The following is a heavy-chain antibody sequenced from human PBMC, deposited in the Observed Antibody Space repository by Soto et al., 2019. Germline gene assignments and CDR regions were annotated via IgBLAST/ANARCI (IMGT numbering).Heavy chain of an antibody. CDR1: GGSISSSSYY. CDR2: IYYSGST. CDR3: ARHRPRSTSGYDPGDAYNWFDP. J-gene: IGHJ5*02. V-gene: IGHV4-39*01. D-gene: IGHD5-12*01. Sequence: PSETLSLTCTVSGGSISSSSYYWGWIRQPPGKGLEWIGSIYYSGSTYYNPSLKSRVTISVDTSKNQFSLKLSSVTAADTAVYYCARHRPRSTSGYDPGDAYNWFDPWGQGTLVTVSS.